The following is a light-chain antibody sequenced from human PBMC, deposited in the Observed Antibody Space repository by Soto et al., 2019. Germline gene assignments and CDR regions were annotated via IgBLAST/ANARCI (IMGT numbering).Light chain of an antibody. CDR3: LQYGSAPGT. J-gene: IGKJ2*02. Sequence: EIVLTQSPGTLSLSPGERATISCRASQSVSSNFLAWYQQKPGQAPKLLISGGSSRATGIPDRFSGSGSGTDFTLTITKLEPEDFAVYSCLQYGSAPGTFGQGTKLEIK. CDR1: QSVSSNF. CDR2: GGS. V-gene: IGKV3-20*01.